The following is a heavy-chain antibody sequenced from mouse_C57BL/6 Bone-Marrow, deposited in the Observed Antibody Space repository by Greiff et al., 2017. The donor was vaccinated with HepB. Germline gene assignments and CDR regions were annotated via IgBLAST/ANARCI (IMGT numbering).Heavy chain of an antibody. J-gene: IGHJ2*01. Sequence: VHLVESGAELARPGASVKLSCKASGYTFTSYGISWVKQRTGQGLEWIGEIYPRSGNTYYNEKFKGKATLTADKSSSTAYMELRSLTSEDSAVYFCARENYYYGSKGYWGQGTTLTVSS. D-gene: IGHD1-1*01. V-gene: IGHV1-81*01. CDR2: IYPRSGNT. CDR3: ARENYYYGSKGY. CDR1: GYTFTSYG.